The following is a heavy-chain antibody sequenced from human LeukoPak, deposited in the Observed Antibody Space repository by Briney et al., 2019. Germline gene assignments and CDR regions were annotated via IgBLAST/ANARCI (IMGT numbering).Heavy chain of an antibody. V-gene: IGHV4-59*12. CDR2: IYYTGST. D-gene: IGHD3-10*01. CDR1: GGSISSLY. J-gene: IGHJ4*02. Sequence: PSETLSLTCSVSGGSISSLYWSWIRQPPGKGLEWIGYIYYTGSTNYNPSLKSRVTMFVDMSKNQFSLKLSSVTAADTAVYYCARVYGSGSYFVDYWGQGTLVTVSS. CDR3: ARVYGSGSYFVDY.